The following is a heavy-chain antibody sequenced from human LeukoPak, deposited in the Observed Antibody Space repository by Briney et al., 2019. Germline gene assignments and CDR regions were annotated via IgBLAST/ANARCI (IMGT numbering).Heavy chain of an antibody. J-gene: IGHJ4*02. V-gene: IGHV3-23*01. CDR1: GFTFTSYG. CDR2: ISGTGGSP. Sequence: GGSLRLSCAASGFTFTSYGMSWVRQAPGKGLEWVSSISGTGGSPYYADSVKGRFTISRDNSGNTVYLQMNSLRAEDTAVYYCAKPSGNYFPFDYWGQGTLVTVSS. CDR3: AKPSGNYFPFDY. D-gene: IGHD2/OR15-2a*01.